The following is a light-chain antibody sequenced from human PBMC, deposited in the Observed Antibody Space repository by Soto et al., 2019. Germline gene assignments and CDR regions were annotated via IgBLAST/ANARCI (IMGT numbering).Light chain of an antibody. CDR2: AAS. CDR1: QDIKNY. Sequence: DIQMTQSPSSLSASVGDRVTITCQASQDIKNYLNWYQQKPGEAPKILIPAASNVETGVPSRFSGSGSGTDFSLTISSLQPEDIATYYCQHHDSVREFTFGPGTKV. J-gene: IGKJ3*01. CDR3: QHHDSVREFT. V-gene: IGKV1-33*01.